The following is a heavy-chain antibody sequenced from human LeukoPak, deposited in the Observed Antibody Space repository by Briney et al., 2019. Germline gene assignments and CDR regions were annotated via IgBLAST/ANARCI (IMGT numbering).Heavy chain of an antibody. CDR2: ISGGSSSNT. V-gene: IGHV3-11*05. Sequence: LSLTCTVSGGSISRSDHYWGWIRQPPGKGLEWVSGISGGSSSNTNYADSVKGRFTISRDNAKNSLYLQMNSLRAEDTAVYFCARGSFYYAMDVWGQGTTVTVSS. CDR3: ARGSFYYAMDV. CDR1: GGSISRSDHY. J-gene: IGHJ6*02.